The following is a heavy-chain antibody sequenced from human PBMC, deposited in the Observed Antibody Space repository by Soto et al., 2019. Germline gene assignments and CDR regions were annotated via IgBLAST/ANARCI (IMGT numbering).Heavy chain of an antibody. CDR2: IYYSGST. CDR1: GGSISSYY. D-gene: IGHD4-17*01. CDR3: ARASGDYRFDY. J-gene: IGHJ4*02. Sequence: SETLSLTCTVSGGSISSYYWSWIRQPPGKGLEWSGYIYYSGSTNYNPSLKSRVTISVDTSKNQFSLKLSSVTAADTAVYYCARASGDYRFDYWGQGTLVTVSS. V-gene: IGHV4-59*01.